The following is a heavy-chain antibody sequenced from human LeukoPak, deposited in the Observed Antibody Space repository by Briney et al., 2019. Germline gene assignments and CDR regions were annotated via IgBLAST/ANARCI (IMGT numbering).Heavy chain of an antibody. V-gene: IGHV4-59*01. CDR2: IYYSGGT. CDR3: ARDLSIPYYGDYGWAFDI. D-gene: IGHD4-17*01. CDR1: GGSISSYY. Sequence: PSEALSLTCTVSGGSISSYYWSWIRQPPGKGLGWIGCIYYSGGTNYNPSLKSRVTISVDTSKNQFSLKLSSVTAADTAVYYCARDLSIPYYGDYGWAFDIWGQGTMVTVSS. J-gene: IGHJ3*02.